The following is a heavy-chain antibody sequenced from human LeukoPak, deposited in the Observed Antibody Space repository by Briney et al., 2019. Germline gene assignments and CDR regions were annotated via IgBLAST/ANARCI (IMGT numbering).Heavy chain of an antibody. Sequence: SVKVSCKASGGTFSSYAISWVRQAPGQGLEWMGGIIPIFGTANYAQKFQGRVTITTDVSTSTACMELSSLRSEDTAVYYCAREAKGPAYYYYYMDVWGKGTTVTVSS. CDR1: GGTFSSYA. CDR3: AREAKGPAYYYYYMDV. J-gene: IGHJ6*03. CDR2: IIPIFGTA. V-gene: IGHV1-69*05.